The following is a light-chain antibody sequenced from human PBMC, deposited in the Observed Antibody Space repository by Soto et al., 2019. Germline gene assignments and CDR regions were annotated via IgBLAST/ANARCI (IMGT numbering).Light chain of an antibody. Sequence: QSALTQPPSVSGSPGQSVTISCTGTSTDFVGYNRVSWYQQPPGTAPKLMIYEVSKRPSGVPDRLSGSKSGNTASLTISGLQAADEAEYYCILYTSENAYVFGPGTKLTVL. J-gene: IGLJ1*01. CDR2: EVS. CDR3: ILYTSENAYV. CDR1: STDFVGYNR. V-gene: IGLV2-18*01.